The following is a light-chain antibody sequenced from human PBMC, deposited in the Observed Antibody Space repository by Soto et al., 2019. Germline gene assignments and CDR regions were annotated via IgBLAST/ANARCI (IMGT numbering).Light chain of an antibody. V-gene: IGKV1-39*01. J-gene: IGKJ1*01. CDR3: QQSYSTPRT. CDR2: GAS. Sequence: DIQMTQSPSSLSASIGDRVSITCRASQTISKYLNWYRQKPGKAPKLLIYGASILQSGVPSRFSGSGSGTGFTLTISSLQPEDFATYYCQQSYSTPRTFGQGTKVEI. CDR1: QTISKY.